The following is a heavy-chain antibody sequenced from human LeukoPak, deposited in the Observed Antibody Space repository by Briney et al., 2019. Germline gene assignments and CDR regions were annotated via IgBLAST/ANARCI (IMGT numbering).Heavy chain of an antibody. CDR2: ISSSGSTI. CDR3: ARVSMVRANKPDNWFDP. D-gene: IGHD3-10*01. Sequence: QPGGSLRLSCAASGFTFSSYEMNWVRQAPGKGLEWVSYISSSGSTIYYADSVKGRFTISRDNAKNSLYLQMNSLRAEDTAVYYCARVSMVRANKPDNWFDPWGQGTLVTVSS. CDR1: GFTFSSYE. J-gene: IGHJ5*02. V-gene: IGHV3-48*03.